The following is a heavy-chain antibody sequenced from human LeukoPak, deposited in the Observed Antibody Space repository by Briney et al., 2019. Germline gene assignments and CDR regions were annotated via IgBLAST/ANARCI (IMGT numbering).Heavy chain of an antibody. CDR2: IYYSGST. V-gene: IGHV4-61*01. Sequence: SETLSLTCGVSGGSISSGSYYWSWIRQPPGKGLEWIGYIYYSGSTNYNPSLKSRVTISVDTSKNQFSLKLSSVTAADTAVYYCARDYSSSSLYYYYYYMDVWGKGTTVTVSS. CDR3: ARDYSSSSLYYYYYYMDV. CDR1: GGSISSGSYY. J-gene: IGHJ6*03. D-gene: IGHD6-6*01.